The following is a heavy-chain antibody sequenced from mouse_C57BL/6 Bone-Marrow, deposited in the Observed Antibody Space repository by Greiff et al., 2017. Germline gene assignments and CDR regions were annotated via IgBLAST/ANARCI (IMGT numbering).Heavy chain of an antibody. J-gene: IGHJ3*01. Sequence: VKLMESGAELARPGASVKLSCKASGYTFTSYGISWVKQRTGQGLEWIGEIYPRSGNTYYNEKFKGKATLTADKSSSTAYMELRSLTSEDSAVYFCARCLYDYIAYWGQGTLVTVSA. CDR1: GYTFTSYG. CDR2: IYPRSGNT. D-gene: IGHD2-4*01. V-gene: IGHV1-81*01. CDR3: ARCLYDYIAY.